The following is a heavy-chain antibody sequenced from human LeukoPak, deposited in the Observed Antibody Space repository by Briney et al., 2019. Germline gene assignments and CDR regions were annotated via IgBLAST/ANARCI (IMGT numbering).Heavy chain of an antibody. CDR1: GFTVSSNY. V-gene: IGHV3-53*01. J-gene: IGHJ6*02. Sequence: GGSLRLSCAASGFTVSSNYMSWVRQAPGKGLEWVSVLYSGGGTDYADSVEGRFTISRDNAKNSLYLQMNSLRAEDTAVYYCARALIAAAGAYYYYGMDVWGQGTTVTVSS. CDR3: ARALIAAAGAYYYYGMDV. CDR2: LYSGGGT. D-gene: IGHD6-13*01.